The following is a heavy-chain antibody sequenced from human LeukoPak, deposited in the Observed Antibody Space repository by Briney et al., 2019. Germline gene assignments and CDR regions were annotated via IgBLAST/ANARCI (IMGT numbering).Heavy chain of an antibody. D-gene: IGHD1-14*01. Sequence: SEALSLTCAVYGGSFSGDYWSCIREPPGKWREWMGDINHSGGTTYHPYLKSRVTISVDTSKHQFTLKLSSVTAADTTVYYCASTGRGYYYYMDVWGKGTTVTVSS. CDR3: ASTGRGYYYYMDV. CDR2: INHSGGT. V-gene: IGHV4-34*01. J-gene: IGHJ6*03. CDR1: GGSFSGDY.